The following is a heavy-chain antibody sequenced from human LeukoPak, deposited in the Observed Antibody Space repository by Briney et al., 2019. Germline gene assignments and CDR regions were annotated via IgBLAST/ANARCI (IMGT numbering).Heavy chain of an antibody. D-gene: IGHD3-10*01. CDR3: ARVGGYYGSGVYYYGMDV. J-gene: IGHJ6*04. Sequence: AGGSLRLSCAASGFTFSSYGMHWVRQAPGKGLEWVAVIWYDGSNKYYADSVKGRFTISRDNSKNTLYLQMNSLRAEDTAVYYCARVGGYYGSGVYYYGMDVWSKGTTVTVSS. CDR1: GFTFSSYG. CDR2: IWYDGSNK. V-gene: IGHV3-33*01.